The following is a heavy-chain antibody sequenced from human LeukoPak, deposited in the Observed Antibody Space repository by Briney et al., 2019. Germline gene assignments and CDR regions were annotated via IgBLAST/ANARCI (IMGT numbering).Heavy chain of an antibody. D-gene: IGHD3-10*01. J-gene: IGHJ3*02. CDR1: GGTFSSYA. Sequence: SVKVSCKASGGTFSSYAISWVRQAPGQGLEWMGRIIPILGIANYAQKFQGRVTITADKSTSAAYMELSSLRSEDTAVYYCASAYYGNAFDIWGQGTMVTVSS. CDR2: IIPILGIA. V-gene: IGHV1-69*04. CDR3: ASAYYGNAFDI.